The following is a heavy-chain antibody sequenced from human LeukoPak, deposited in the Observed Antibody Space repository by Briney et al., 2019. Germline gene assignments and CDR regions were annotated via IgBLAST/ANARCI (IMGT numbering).Heavy chain of an antibody. J-gene: IGHJ4*02. D-gene: IGHD4-23*01. Sequence: GGSLRLSCAASGFTFSGSPMHWVRQASGKRLEWVGRIRSKDNNYATEYAASVKGRLTISRDDSKNAAYLQMNGLKSEDTAVYYCTSLQTVGYYFDYWGQGTLVTVSS. CDR2: IRSKDNNYAT. CDR3: TSLQTVGYYFDY. V-gene: IGHV3-73*01. CDR1: GFTFSGSP.